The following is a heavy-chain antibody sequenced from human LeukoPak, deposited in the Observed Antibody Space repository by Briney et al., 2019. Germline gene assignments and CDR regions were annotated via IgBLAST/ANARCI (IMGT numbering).Heavy chain of an antibody. CDR2: ISSSGSTI. CDR1: GFTFSSYE. Sequence: SGGSLRLSCAASGFTFSSYEMNWVRQAPGKGLEWVSYISSSGSTIYDADSVKGRFTISRDNAKNSLYLQMNSLRVEDAAVYYCARSYTGSPRNWFDSWGERTLVTVSS. V-gene: IGHV3-48*03. CDR3: ARSYTGSPRNWFDS. J-gene: IGHJ5*01. D-gene: IGHD1-26*01.